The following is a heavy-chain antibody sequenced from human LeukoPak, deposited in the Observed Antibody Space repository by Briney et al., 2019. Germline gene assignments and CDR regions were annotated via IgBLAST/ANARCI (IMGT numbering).Heavy chain of an antibody. CDR2: ISYDGSNK. J-gene: IGHJ6*02. D-gene: IGHD5/OR15-5a*01. CDR1: GFTFSSYA. V-gene: IGHV3-30-3*01. CDR3: ARGVYDWTHYYYYGMDV. Sequence: PGRSLRLSCAASGFTFSSYATHWVRQAPGKGLEWVAVISYDGSNKYYADSVKGRFTISRDNSKNTLYLQMNSLRAEDTAVYYCARGVYDWTHYYYYGMDVWGQGTTVTVSS.